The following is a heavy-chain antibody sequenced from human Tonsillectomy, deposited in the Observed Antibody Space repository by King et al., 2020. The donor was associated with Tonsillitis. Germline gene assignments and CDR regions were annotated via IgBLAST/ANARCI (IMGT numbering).Heavy chain of an antibody. CDR3: ASTVTTPNALDV. CDR1: GFTFSSYE. CDR2: ISSSGRTI. J-gene: IGHJ6*04. Sequence: VQLVESGGGLVQPGGSLRLSCAASGFTFSSYEMNWVRQAPGKGLEWVSYISSSGRTIYYADSVKGRFTISRDNANNSLYLQMNSLRAEDTAVYYCASTVTTPNALDVWGKGTTVTVSS. D-gene: IGHD4-17*01. V-gene: IGHV3-48*03.